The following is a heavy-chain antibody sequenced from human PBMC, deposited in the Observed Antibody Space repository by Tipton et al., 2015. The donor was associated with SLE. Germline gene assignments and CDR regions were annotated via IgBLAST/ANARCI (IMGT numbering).Heavy chain of an antibody. CDR2: IYTSGST. J-gene: IGHJ6*03. V-gene: IGHV4-61*02. CDR1: GDSISSGSYY. Sequence: TLSLTCLLSGDSISSGSYYWSWIRQPAGKGLEWIGRIYTSGSTNYSPSLKSRVTISVDTSKNQFSLKLSSVTAADTAVYYCARVPAVYYYYMDVWGKGTTVTVSS. D-gene: IGHD2-2*01. CDR3: ARVPAVYYYYMDV.